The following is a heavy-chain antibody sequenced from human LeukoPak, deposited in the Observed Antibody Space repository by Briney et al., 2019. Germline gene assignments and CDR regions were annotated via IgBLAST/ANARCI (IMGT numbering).Heavy chain of an antibody. CDR2: IYHSGST. Sequence: PSETLSLTCAVSGGSISSGGYSWSWIRQPPGKGLEWIGYIYHSGSTHYNPSLKSRVTISVDRSKNQFSLKLSSVTAADTAVYYCARVNPNLKYYYDSSGYYSNWFDPWGQGTLVTVSS. CDR1: GGSISSGGYS. J-gene: IGHJ5*02. CDR3: ARVNPNLKYYYDSSGYYSNWFDP. V-gene: IGHV4-30-2*01. D-gene: IGHD3-22*01.